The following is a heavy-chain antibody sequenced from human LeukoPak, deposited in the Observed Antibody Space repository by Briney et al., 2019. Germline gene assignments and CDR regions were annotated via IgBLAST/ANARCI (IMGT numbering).Heavy chain of an antibody. Sequence: GGSLRLSWAGPGFTFGGYGMHWFRQTPGKGLEWVAVISYDGSRAFYADSVKGRFTISRDNSKNTMSVQMDDLRAEDTAVYYCTRYNNDHFDYWGQGTLVTVSS. CDR2: ISYDGSRA. J-gene: IGHJ4*02. CDR1: GFTFGGYG. D-gene: IGHD1-14*01. CDR3: TRYNNDHFDY. V-gene: IGHV3-33*01.